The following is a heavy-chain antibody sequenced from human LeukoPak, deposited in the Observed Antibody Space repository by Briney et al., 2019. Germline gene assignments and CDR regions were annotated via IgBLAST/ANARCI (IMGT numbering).Heavy chain of an antibody. D-gene: IGHD3-10*01. CDR2: ISAYNGNT. CDR1: GYTFTSCG. V-gene: IGHV1-18*01. CDR3: ARDNYGWYFDL. J-gene: IGHJ2*01. Sequence: ASVKVCCKASGYTFTSCGISWVRPAPGQGLGWMGWISAYNGNTNYAQKLQGRVTMTTDTSTSTDYMELRSPRSDDTAVYYCARDNYGWYFDLWGRGTLVTVSS.